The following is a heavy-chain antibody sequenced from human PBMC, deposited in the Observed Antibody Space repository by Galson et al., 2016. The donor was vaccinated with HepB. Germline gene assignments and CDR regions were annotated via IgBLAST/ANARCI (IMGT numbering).Heavy chain of an antibody. CDR2: ISWDDGK. Sequence: PALVKPTQTLTLTCTFSGFSLRTTRMRVSWIRQPPGKALEWLARISWDDGKLYSASLKTRLTISKDTSKNQVVLTMTNMDPADTATYYCARVDYGDDYWGQGVLVTVSS. D-gene: IGHD4-17*01. J-gene: IGHJ4*02. V-gene: IGHV2-70*04. CDR1: GFSLRTTRMR. CDR3: ARVDYGDDY.